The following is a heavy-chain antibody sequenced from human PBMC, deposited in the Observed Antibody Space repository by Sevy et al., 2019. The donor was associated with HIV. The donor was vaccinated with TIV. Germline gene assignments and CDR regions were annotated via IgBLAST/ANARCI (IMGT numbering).Heavy chain of an antibody. J-gene: IGHJ3*02. D-gene: IGHD2-15*01. CDR1: GGSISSGDYY. CDR2: IYYIGST. V-gene: IGHV4-31*03. Sequence: SETLSPTCTVSGGSISSGDYYWSWIRQHPGKGLEWIGYIYYIGSTYYNPSLKSRITISVDTSKNQFSLKLSSVTAADTAVYYCARVITPRGLAAFDIWGQGTMVTVSS. CDR3: ARVITPRGLAAFDI.